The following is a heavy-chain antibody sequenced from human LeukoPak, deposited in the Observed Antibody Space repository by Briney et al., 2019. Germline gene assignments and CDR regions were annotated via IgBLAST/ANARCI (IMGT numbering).Heavy chain of an antibody. V-gene: IGHV1-69*01. CDR3: ARDGSGYDSILYYFDY. CDR2: IIPIFGTA. CDR1: GGTFSSYA. D-gene: IGHD5-12*01. J-gene: IGHJ4*02. Sequence: SVKVSCKASGGTFSSYAISWVRKAPGQGLEWMGGIIPIFGTANYAQKFQGRVTITADESTSTAYMELSSLRSEDTAVYYCARDGSGYDSILYYFDYWGQGTLVTVSS.